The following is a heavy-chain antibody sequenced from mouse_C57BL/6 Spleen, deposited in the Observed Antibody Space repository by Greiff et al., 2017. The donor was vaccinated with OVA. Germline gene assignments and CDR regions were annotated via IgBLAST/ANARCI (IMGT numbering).Heavy chain of an antibody. CDR1: GFTFSDYG. D-gene: IGHD1-1*01. J-gene: IGHJ1*03. CDR2: FSRGSSTI. Sequence: EVKLQESGGGLVKPGGSLKLSCAASGFTFSDYGMHWVRQAPAKGLEWVAYFSRGSSTIYYADTVKGRFPISRDNAKNTLFLQMTSLMSEDTAMYYCASSGDYGSSNWYFDVWGTGTTVTVSS. V-gene: IGHV5-17*01. CDR3: ASSGDYGSSNWYFDV.